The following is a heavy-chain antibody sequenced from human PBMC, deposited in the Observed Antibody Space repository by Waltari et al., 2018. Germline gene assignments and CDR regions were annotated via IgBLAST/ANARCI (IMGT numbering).Heavy chain of an antibody. Sequence: EVQLVQSGAEVKKPGATVKISCKVSGYTFTDYYMHWVQQAPGKGLEWMGLVDPEAGETIYAEKFQGRVTITADTSTDTAYMELSSLRSEDTAVYYCATASRCSGGSCYGYYYYYGMDVWGQGTTVTVSS. J-gene: IGHJ6*02. CDR1: GYTFTDYY. V-gene: IGHV1-69-2*01. D-gene: IGHD2-15*01. CDR2: VDPEAGET. CDR3: ATASRCSGGSCYGYYYYYGMDV.